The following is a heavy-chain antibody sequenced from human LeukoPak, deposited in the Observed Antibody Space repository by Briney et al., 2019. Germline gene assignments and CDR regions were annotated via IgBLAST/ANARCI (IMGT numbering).Heavy chain of an antibody. V-gene: IGHV3-48*03. CDR2: ISSSGTTT. J-gene: IGHJ4*02. Sequence: GGSLRLSCTASGFSFSVYAIHWVRQAPGKGLEWIADISSSGTTTYYADSVKGRFTISRDNAKNSLYLQMNSLGAEDTAVYYCKTLTVASNLDFWGQGTLVTVSS. CDR1: GFSFSVYA. CDR3: KTLTVASNLDF. D-gene: IGHD6-19*01.